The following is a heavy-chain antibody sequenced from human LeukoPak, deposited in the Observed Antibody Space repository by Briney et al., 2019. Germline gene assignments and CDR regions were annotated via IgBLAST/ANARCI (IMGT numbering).Heavy chain of an antibody. Sequence: ASGKVSCKASGYTFTGYYMHWVRQAPGQGLEWMGWINPNSGGTNYAQKFQGRVTMTRDTSISTAYMELSRLRSDDTAVYYCARDPVDTAMVDAFDIWGQGTMVTVSS. V-gene: IGHV1-2*02. CDR2: INPNSGGT. D-gene: IGHD5-18*01. CDR1: GYTFTGYY. CDR3: ARDPVDTAMVDAFDI. J-gene: IGHJ3*02.